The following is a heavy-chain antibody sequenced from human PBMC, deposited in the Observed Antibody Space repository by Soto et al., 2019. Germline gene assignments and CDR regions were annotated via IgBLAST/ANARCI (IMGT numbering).Heavy chain of an antibody. J-gene: IGHJ6*02. CDR1: GGTFSSYA. D-gene: IGHD3-10*02. CDR2: IIPIFGTA. V-gene: IGHV1-69*13. Sequence: SVKVSCKASGGTFSSYAISWVRQAPGQGLEWMGGIIPIFGTANYAQKFQGRVTITADESTSTAYMELSSLRSEDTAVYYCALCTGPGSYYYGMDVWGQGTTVTVSS. CDR3: ALCTGPGSYYYGMDV.